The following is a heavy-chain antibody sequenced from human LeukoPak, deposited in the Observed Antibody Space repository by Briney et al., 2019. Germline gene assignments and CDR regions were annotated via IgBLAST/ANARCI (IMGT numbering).Heavy chain of an antibody. V-gene: IGHV3-30-3*01. J-gene: IGHJ3*02. D-gene: IGHD3-10*01. CDR3: ARVTTMVRGVKRDAFDI. CDR1: GFTFSSYA. CDR2: ISYDGSNK. Sequence: GGSLRLSCAASGFTFSSYAMSWVRQAPGKGLEWVAVISYDGSNKYYADSVKGRFTISRDNSKNTLYLQMNSLRAEDTAVYYCARVTTMVRGVKRDAFDIWGQGTMVTVSS.